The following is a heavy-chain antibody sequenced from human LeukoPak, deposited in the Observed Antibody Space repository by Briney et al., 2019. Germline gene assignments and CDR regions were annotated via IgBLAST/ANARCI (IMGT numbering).Heavy chain of an antibody. CDR1: GFSFSDHW. CDR2: IKKDGSEQ. D-gene: IGHD1-1*01. V-gene: IGHV3-7*01. J-gene: IGHJ6*03. Sequence: GGSLRLSCVASGFSFSDHWMNWFRQAPGKGLEWVATIKKDGSEQYYVDSMKGRFTISRDNAKNSVYLQINSLRAEDTAVYYCAKVQGDDYYYYHMDVWGKGTTVTVSS. CDR3: AKVQGDDYYYYHMDV.